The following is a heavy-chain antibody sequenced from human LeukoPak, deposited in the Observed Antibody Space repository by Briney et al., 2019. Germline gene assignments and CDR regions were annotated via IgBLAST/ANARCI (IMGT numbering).Heavy chain of an antibody. J-gene: IGHJ6*03. Sequence: ASVKVSCKVSGYTLTELSMHWVRQAPGKGLEWMGGFDPEDGETIYAQKFQGRVTMTRDTSISTAYMELSRLRSDDTAVYYCARGYSSPQPRYYYMDVWGKGTTVTVSS. CDR3: ARGYSSPQPRYYYMDV. CDR2: FDPEDGET. V-gene: IGHV1-24*01. D-gene: IGHD6-13*01. CDR1: GYTLTELS.